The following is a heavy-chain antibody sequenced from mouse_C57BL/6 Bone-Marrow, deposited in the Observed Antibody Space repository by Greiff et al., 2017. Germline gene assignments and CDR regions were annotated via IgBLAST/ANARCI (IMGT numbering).Heavy chain of an antibody. Sequence: VQLQASGAELVRPGTSVQMSCKASGYTFTNYWIGWAKQRPGHGLAWIGDLYPGGGYTNSNEKFKGKATLTADKSSSTAYMQVSSLTSEDSAIYYCARWRDYFDYWGKGTTLTVSS. V-gene: IGHV1-63*01. CDR3: ARWRDYFDY. CDR2: LYPGGGYT. CDR1: GYTFTNYW. J-gene: IGHJ2*01.